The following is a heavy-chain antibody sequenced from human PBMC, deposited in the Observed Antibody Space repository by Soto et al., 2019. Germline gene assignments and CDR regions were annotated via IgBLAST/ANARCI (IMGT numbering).Heavy chain of an antibody. Sequence: GGSLRLSCAASGFTFSDYAMSWVRQAPGKGLEWVSVFSNTAGGTYYADSVKGRFTISRDNSKNMLYLQMTSLRAEDTAVYYCAKGRGLPSEFDYGGQGTLVTVSS. V-gene: IGHV3-23*01. CDR3: AKGRGLPSEFDY. J-gene: IGHJ4*02. CDR2: FSNTAGGT. CDR1: GFTFSDYA.